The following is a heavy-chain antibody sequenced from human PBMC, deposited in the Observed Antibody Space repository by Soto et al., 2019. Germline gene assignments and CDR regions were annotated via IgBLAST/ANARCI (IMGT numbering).Heavy chain of an antibody. Sequence: QVQLVQSGAEVKKPGSSVKVSCKASGGTFSSYAISWVRQAPGQGLEWMGGIIPSFGTANYAQKFQGRVTITADEATSTAYMERSRLRSEDTAVCYGARSRRAVGVYFHYGGQGTLVTGSS. CDR2: IIPSFGTA. CDR3: ARSRRAVGVYFHY. D-gene: IGHD1-26*01. J-gene: IGHJ4*02. CDR1: GGTFSSYA. V-gene: IGHV1-69*01.